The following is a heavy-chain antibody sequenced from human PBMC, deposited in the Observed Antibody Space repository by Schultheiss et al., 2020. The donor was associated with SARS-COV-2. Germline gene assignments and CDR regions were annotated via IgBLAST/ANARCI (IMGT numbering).Heavy chain of an antibody. V-gene: IGHV4-59*01. Sequence: GSLRLSCTVSGGSISSYYWSWIRQPPGKGLEWIGYIYYSGSTNYNPSLKSRVTISVDTSKNQFSLKLSSVTAADTAVYYCARLYSSGWYAGSWFDPWGQGTLVTVSS. CDR3: ARLYSSGWYAGSWFDP. CDR1: GGSISSYY. D-gene: IGHD6-19*01. CDR2: IYYSGST. J-gene: IGHJ5*02.